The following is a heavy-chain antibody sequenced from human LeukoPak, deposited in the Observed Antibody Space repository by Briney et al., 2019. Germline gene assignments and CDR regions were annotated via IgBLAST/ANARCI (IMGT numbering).Heavy chain of an antibody. V-gene: IGHV3-23*01. Sequence: GGSLRLSCAASGFTFSSYAMSWVRQAPGKGLEWVSAISGSGGSTYYADSVKGRFTISGDNSKNTLYLQMNSLRAEDTAVYYCAKDLYYYDSSGYYYERPFDYWGQGTLVTVSS. D-gene: IGHD3-22*01. J-gene: IGHJ4*02. CDR1: GFTFSSYA. CDR3: AKDLYYYDSSGYYYERPFDY. CDR2: ISGSGGST.